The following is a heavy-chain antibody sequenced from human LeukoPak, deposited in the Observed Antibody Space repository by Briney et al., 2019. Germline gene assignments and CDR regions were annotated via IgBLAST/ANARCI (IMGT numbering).Heavy chain of an antibody. J-gene: IGHJ4*02. D-gene: IGHD3-22*01. Sequence: GASVKVSCKASGYTFTSYGISWVRQAPGQGPEWMGWISAYNGNTNYAQKLQGRVTMTTDTSTSTAYMELRSLRSDDTAVYYCARDLWMIVDQEEYFDYWGQGTLVTVSS. CDR3: ARDLWMIVDQEEYFDY. V-gene: IGHV1-18*01. CDR1: GYTFTSYG. CDR2: ISAYNGNT.